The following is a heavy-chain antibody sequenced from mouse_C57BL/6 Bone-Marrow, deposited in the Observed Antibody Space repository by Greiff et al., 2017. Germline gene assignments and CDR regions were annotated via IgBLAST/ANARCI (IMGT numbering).Heavy chain of an antibody. J-gene: IGHJ4*01. V-gene: IGHV1-50*01. Sequence: QVQLQQPGAELVKPGASVKLSCKASGYTFTSYWMQWVKQRPGQGLEWIGEIDPSDSYTNYNQKFKGKATLTVDTSSSTAYMQLSSLTSEDSAVYDCARDDYYGSSNYAMDYWGQGTSVTVSS. CDR1: GYTFTSYW. CDR3: ARDDYYGSSNYAMDY. CDR2: IDPSDSYT. D-gene: IGHD1-1*01.